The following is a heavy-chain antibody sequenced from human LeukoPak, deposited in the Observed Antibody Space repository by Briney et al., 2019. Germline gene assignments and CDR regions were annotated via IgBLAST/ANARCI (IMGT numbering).Heavy chain of an antibody. Sequence: PSETLSLSCAIYGGSFSTYYWSWIRQPPGKGLEWIGVINRSGTTNYSPPLKSRVTISVETSKNLFSLKLNSVTAADTAMYYCARVSPYYMDVWGKGTTVTVSS. CDR3: ARVSPYYMDV. CDR1: GGSFSTYY. CDR2: INRSGTT. J-gene: IGHJ6*03. V-gene: IGHV4-34*01.